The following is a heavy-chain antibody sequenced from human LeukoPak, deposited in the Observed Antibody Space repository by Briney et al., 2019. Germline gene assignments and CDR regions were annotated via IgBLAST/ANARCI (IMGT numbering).Heavy chain of an antibody. CDR1: GASIRNYY. V-gene: IGHV4-59*08. CDR2: IYYSGST. Sequence: PSETLSLTCTVSGASIRNYYWSWIRQSPGKGLEWIGYIYYSGSTNYNPSLESRVAMSVDTSKNQYSLRLSFVTAADTAIYYCARRYSSSWYVGFFDPWGQGTLVTVSS. CDR3: ARRYSSSWYVGFFDP. D-gene: IGHD6-13*01. J-gene: IGHJ5*02.